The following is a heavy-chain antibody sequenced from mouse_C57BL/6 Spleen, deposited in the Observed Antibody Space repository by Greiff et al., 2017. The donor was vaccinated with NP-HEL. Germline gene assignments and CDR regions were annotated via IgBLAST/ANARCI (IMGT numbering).Heavy chain of an antibody. D-gene: IGHD2-4*01. CDR3: AIVGGLRDYFDY. CDR2: INPSDGDT. CDR1: GYTFTSYW. J-gene: IGHJ2*01. Sequence: QVQLQQPGAELVKPGASVKVSCKASGYTFTSYWMHWVKQRPGQGLEWIGRINPSDGDTNYNQKFKGKATLTVDKSSSTAYMQLSSLTSEDSAVYYCAIVGGLRDYFDYWGQGTTLTVSS. V-gene: IGHV1-74*01.